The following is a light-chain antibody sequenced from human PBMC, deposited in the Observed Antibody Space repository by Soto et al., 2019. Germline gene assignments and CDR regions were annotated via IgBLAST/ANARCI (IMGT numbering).Light chain of an antibody. J-gene: IGKJ1*01. Sequence: ETVVTQSPATLSVSPGETATLSRRASESVRTNLAWYQQKPGQAPRLLIYGASNRATGIPARFSGSGSGTEFTLTISSLQSEDFAVYYCQQYNNWPPWTFGQGTKVDI. CDR2: GAS. CDR3: QQYNNWPPWT. CDR1: ESVRTN. V-gene: IGKV3-15*01.